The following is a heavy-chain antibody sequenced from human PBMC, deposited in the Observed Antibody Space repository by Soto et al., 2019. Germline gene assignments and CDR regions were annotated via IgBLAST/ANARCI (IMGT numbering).Heavy chain of an antibody. CDR2: ISYDGSNK. D-gene: IGHD3-10*01. V-gene: IGHV3-30*18. CDR3: AKVGVNGYYSYSGMDV. CDR1: GFTFSSYG. Sequence: QVQLVESGGGVVQPGRSLRLSCAASGFTFSSYGMHWVRQAPGKGLEWVAVISYDGSNKYYADSVKGRFTISRDNSKNTLYLQMNSLRAEDTAVYYCAKVGVNGYYSYSGMDVWGQGTTVTVS. J-gene: IGHJ6*02.